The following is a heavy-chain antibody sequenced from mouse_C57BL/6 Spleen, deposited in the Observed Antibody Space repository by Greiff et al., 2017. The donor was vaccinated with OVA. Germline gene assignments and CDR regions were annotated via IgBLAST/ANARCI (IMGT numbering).Heavy chain of an antibody. Sequence: QVQLKQSGAELVRPGASVTLSCKASGYTFTDYEMHWVKQTPVHGLEWIGAIDPETGGTAYNQKFKGKAILTADKSSSTAYMELRSLTSEDSAVYYCTRGNYDYDRAMDYWGQGTSVTVSS. CDR3: TRGNYDYDRAMDY. D-gene: IGHD2-4*01. CDR1: GYTFTDYE. CDR2: IDPETGGT. J-gene: IGHJ4*01. V-gene: IGHV1-15*01.